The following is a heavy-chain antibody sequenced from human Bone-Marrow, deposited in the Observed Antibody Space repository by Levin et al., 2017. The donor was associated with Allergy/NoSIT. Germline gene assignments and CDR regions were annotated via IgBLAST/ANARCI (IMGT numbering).Heavy chain of an antibody. Sequence: PGGSLRLSCAASGFTFSHYAMTWVRQAPGKGLEWVSTISGRAANTYYADSVKGRFTISRDTSSDMLFLQMNSLRVDDTAIYFCAKQQLLYAYFDSWGQGTLVTVPS. V-gene: IGHV3-23*01. J-gene: IGHJ4*02. D-gene: IGHD1-1*01. CDR3: AKQQLLYAYFDS. CDR2: ISGRAANT. CDR1: GFTFSHYA.